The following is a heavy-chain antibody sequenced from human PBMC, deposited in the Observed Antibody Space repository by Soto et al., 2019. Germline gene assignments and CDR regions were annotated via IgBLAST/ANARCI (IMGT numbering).Heavy chain of an antibody. V-gene: IGHV2-5*02. Sequence: QITLKESGPTLVKPTQTLTLTCTFSGFSLSTSGVGVGWIRQPPGKALEWLALIYWDDDKRYSPSLKGRLTITKDTSKNQVVLTMTNMDPVDTATYYCALLLVTPYYFDYWGQGTLVTVSS. J-gene: IGHJ4*02. CDR3: ALLLVTPYYFDY. D-gene: IGHD3-9*01. CDR2: IYWDDDK. CDR1: GFSLSTSGVG.